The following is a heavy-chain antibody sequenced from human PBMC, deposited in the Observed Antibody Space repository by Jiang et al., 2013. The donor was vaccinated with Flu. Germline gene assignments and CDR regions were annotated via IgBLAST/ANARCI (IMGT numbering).Heavy chain of an antibody. CDR1: GFTFRSYG. CDR2: ISYDGSNK. CDR3: AKDEEERVRYSAFDF. D-gene: IGHD1-1*01. Sequence: VQLVESGGGVVQPGRSLRLSCAGSGFTFRSYGTHWVRQAPGKGLEWVAVISYDGSNKYYADSVKGRFTISRDNSKNTLYLQMNSLRAEDTAVYYCAKDEEERVRYSAFDFWGQGTLVTVSS. J-gene: IGHJ4*02. V-gene: IGHV3-30*18.